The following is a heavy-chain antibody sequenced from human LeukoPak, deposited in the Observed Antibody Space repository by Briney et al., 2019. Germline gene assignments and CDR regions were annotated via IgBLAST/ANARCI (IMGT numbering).Heavy chain of an antibody. J-gene: IGHJ3*01. Sequence: GGSLRLSCAASGFTFNNYAMNWVRQAPGKGLEWVSYIRGGGSNTRYSDSVKGRFIISRDNSKNILYLQMNSLRAEDTAIYYCAKCSASYSNDAFDVWGRGTMVTVSS. V-gene: IGHV3-23*01. CDR3: AKCSASYSNDAFDV. CDR1: GFTFNNYA. D-gene: IGHD3-10*02. CDR2: IRGGGSNT.